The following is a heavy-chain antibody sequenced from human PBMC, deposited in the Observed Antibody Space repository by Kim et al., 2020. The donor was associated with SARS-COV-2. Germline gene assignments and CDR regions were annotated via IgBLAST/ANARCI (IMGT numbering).Heavy chain of an antibody. V-gene: IGHV3-9*01. J-gene: IGHJ4*02. D-gene: IGHD3-9*01. Sequence: ADSVKGRFTISRDNAKKALDMQMNSRRAEDKALYYCAKSVYYDILTGLGDWGQGTLVTVSS. CDR3: AKSVYYDILTGLGD.